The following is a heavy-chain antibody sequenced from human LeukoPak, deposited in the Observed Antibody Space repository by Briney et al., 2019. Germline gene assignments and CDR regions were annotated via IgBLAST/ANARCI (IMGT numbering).Heavy chain of an antibody. V-gene: IGHV4-59*01. J-gene: IGHJ4*02. CDR2: IYYSGST. CDR1: GGSISSYY. D-gene: IGHD4-23*01. Sequence: SETLFLTCTVSGGSISSYYWSWIRQPPGKGLEWIGYIYYSGSTNYNPSLKSRVTISVDTSKNQFSLKLSSVTAADTAVYYCARGPRGGIVYWGQGTLVTVSS. CDR3: ARGPRGGIVY.